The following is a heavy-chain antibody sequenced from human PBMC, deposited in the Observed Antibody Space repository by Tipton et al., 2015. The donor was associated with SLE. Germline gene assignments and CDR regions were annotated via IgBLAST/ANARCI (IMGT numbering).Heavy chain of an antibody. V-gene: IGHV4-59*01. Sequence: TLSLTCTVSGGSISSYYWSWIRQPPGKGLEWIGYIYYSGSTNYNPSLKSRVTISVDTSKNQFSLNLSSVTAADTAVYYCAREHSGNYEESFDVWGQGTMVTVSS. CDR3: AREHSGNYEESFDV. CDR2: IYYSGST. D-gene: IGHD1-26*01. J-gene: IGHJ3*01. CDR1: GGSISSYY.